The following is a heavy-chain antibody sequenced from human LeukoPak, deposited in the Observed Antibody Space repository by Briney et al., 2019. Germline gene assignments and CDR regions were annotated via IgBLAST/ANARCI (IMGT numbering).Heavy chain of an antibody. D-gene: IGHD3-22*01. CDR1: GGSISSYY. CDR3: ARHPYYYDSSGYSPLAFDI. Sequence: SETLSLTCTVSGGSISSYYWSWIRQPPGKGLEGIGYIYYSGSTNYNPSLKSRVTISVDTSKNQFSLKLSSVTAADTAVYYCARHPYYYDSSGYSPLAFDIWGQGTMVTVSS. V-gene: IGHV4-59*08. CDR2: IYYSGST. J-gene: IGHJ3*02.